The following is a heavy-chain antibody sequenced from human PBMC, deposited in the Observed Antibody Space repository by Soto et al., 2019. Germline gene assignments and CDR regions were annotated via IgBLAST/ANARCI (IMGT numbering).Heavy chain of an antibody. CDR1: GDSVSSNSAA. CDR3: VRFWPPPYSDALTDYTDAFDY. Sequence: PSKTLSLTCAISGDSVSSNSAAWNWIRLSPSTGVEWLGRTYYRSKWYNDYAVSVKSRITINPDTSKNQFSLKLSSVTAADTAVYYCVRFWPPPYSDALTDYTDAFDYWGQGTLVTVSS. J-gene: IGHJ4*02. CDR2: TYYRSKWYN. V-gene: IGHV6-1*01. D-gene: IGHD3-9*01.